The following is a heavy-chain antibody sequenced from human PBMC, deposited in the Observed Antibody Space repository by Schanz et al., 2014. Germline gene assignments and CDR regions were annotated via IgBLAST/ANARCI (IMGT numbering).Heavy chain of an antibody. Sequence: VHLLESGGGLVEPGGSLRLSCAASGFTFSSYAMSWVRQAPGKGLEWVSSISSGGNPYYANSVKGRFGISRDNSENTLYLQMSSLRVEDTAVYYCAKDPRGDKNDRAYYFDYWGQGTLVSVSS. CDR2: ISSGGNP. D-gene: IGHD3-10*01. CDR3: AKDPRGDKNDRAYYFDY. V-gene: IGHV3-23*01. CDR1: GFTFSSYA. J-gene: IGHJ4*02.